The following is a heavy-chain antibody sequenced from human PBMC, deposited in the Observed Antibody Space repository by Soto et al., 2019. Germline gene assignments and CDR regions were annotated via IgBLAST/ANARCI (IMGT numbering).Heavy chain of an antibody. V-gene: IGHV3-23*01. CDR2: ISGSGGST. Sequence: GGPLRLSCAASGFTFSSYAMSWVRQAPGKGLEWVSAISGSGGSTYYADSVKGRFTISRDNSKNTLYLQMNSLRAEDTAVYYCAKVVGYYYYYMDVWGKGTTVTVSS. J-gene: IGHJ6*03. D-gene: IGHD2-21*01. CDR1: GFTFSSYA. CDR3: AKVVGYYYYYMDV.